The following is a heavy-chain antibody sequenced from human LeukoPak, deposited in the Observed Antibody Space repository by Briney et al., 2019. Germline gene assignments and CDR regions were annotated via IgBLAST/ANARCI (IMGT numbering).Heavy chain of an antibody. V-gene: IGHV4-34*01. J-gene: IGHJ4*02. D-gene: IGHD6-19*01. CDR1: GGSFSGYY. CDR2: INHSGST. CDR3: ARPAWPYSSGWYYFDY. Sequence: SETLSLTCAVYGGSFSGYYWSWIRQPPGKGLEWIGEINHSGSTNYNPSLKSRVTISVDTSKNQFSLKLSSVTAADTAVYYCARPAWPYSSGWYYFDYWGQGTLVTVSS.